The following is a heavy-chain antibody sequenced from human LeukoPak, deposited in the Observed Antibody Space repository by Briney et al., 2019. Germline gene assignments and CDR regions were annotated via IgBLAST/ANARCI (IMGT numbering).Heavy chain of an antibody. D-gene: IGHD4-11*01. V-gene: IGHV1-69*05. CDR2: IIPIFGTA. CDR1: EGTFSSYA. Sequence: SVKVSCKASEGTFSSYAISWVRQAPGQGLEWMGGIIPIFGTANYAQKFQGRVTITTDESTSTAYMELSSLRSEDTAVYYCARDRHRDYSNPYYFDYWGQGTLVTVSS. J-gene: IGHJ4*02. CDR3: ARDRHRDYSNPYYFDY.